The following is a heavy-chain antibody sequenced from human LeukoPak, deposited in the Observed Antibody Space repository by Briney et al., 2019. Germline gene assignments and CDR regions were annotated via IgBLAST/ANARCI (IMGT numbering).Heavy chain of an antibody. CDR2: VSSSSSYI. CDR1: GFTFSSYS. V-gene: IGHV3-21*01. Sequence: GGSLRLSCAASGFTFSSYSMNWVRQAPGRGLECVSSVSSSSSYIYYADSVKGRFTISRDNAKSSLYLQMNSLRADDTAVYYCARSPPLPHWGQGTLVTVSS. J-gene: IGHJ4*02. CDR3: ARSPPLPH.